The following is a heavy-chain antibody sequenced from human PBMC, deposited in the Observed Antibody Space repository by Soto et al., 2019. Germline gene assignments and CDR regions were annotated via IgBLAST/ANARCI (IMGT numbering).Heavy chain of an antibody. D-gene: IGHD6-6*01. J-gene: IGHJ4*02. Sequence: GNGREFVGLSRDKGNSYSTYYSASVKGRFTVSRDASKNSLYLQMNSLKADDTALYYYDRILPETTSLAFWRQGTPVTVSS. V-gene: IGHV3-72*01. CDR3: DRILPETTSLAF. CDR2: SRDKGNSYST.